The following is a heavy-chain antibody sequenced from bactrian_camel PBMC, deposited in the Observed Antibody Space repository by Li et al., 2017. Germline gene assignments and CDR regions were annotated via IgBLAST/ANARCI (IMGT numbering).Heavy chain of an antibody. CDR3: AEGRGSRGEHCYSLNY. CDR1: GSTGNMYC. V-gene: IGHV3S54*01. J-gene: IGHJ4*01. Sequence: QLVESGGGSVQAGGSLTLSCAASGSTGNMYCMGWFRQVPGKEREEVAKINTRGGGTAYGVSTQGRFTISQDSARNTVYLQMNNLQPEDTATYYCAEGRGSRGEHCYSLNYWGQGTQVTVS. D-gene: IGHD6*01. CDR2: INTRGGGT.